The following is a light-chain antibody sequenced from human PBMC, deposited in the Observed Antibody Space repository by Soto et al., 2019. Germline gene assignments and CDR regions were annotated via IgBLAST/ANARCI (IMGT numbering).Light chain of an antibody. CDR2: KAS. V-gene: IGKV1-5*03. CDR1: QSISSW. Sequence: DIQMTQSPSTMSASVGDRVTITCRASQSISSWWAWYQKKPGKAPKVLIYKASPLESGVPSRFSGSGSGTEFTLTISRLQPDDFATYYCQQDDNYPLTFGGGTKVEIK. CDR3: QQDDNYPLT. J-gene: IGKJ4*01.